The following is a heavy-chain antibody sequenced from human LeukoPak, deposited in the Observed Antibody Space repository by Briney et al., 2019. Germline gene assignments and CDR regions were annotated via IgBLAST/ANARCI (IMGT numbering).Heavy chain of an antibody. CDR2: INPNSGGT. Sequence: ASVKLSFNASGYTFTVYYMHWVRHAPGQGIEWMGCINPNSGGTNYAQKFQGRVTMTRDTSISPAYMELSRLRSDDTAVYYCARGPRWVDYWGQGTLVTVSS. CDR1: GYTFTVYY. D-gene: IGHD3-16*01. CDR3: ARGPRWVDY. V-gene: IGHV1-2*02. J-gene: IGHJ4*02.